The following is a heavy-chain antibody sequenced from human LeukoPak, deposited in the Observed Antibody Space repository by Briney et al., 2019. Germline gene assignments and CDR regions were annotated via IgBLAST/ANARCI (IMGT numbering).Heavy chain of an antibody. CDR2: ISGSGGST. D-gene: IGHD1-1*01. Sequence: PGASLRLSCGASGFPFRSYAMSWVRRAPGKGLEWVSAISGSGGSTYYAESVRGRFPISRDNSNNPLYLQMNSLKAEDKAVYYCAKGIVSGWNDDYYGMDVWGQGTTVTVPS. CDR1: GFPFRSYA. V-gene: IGHV3-23*01. CDR3: AKGIVSGWNDDYYGMDV. J-gene: IGHJ6*02.